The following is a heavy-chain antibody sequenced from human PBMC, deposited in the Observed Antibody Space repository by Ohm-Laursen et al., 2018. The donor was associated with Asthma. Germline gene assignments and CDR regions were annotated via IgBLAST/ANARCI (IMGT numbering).Heavy chain of an antibody. CDR2: IYSGCRT. J-gene: IGHJ5*02. CDR1: GFTVSSNY. Sequence: GSLRLSCSASGFTVSSNYMSWVRQAPGKGLEWVSVIYSGCRTYYADSVKGRFTISRDNSKNTLYLQMNSLRAEDTAVYYCARDRFYYDSSGYKDNWFDPWGQGTLVTVSS. CDR3: ARDRFYYDSSGYKDNWFDP. D-gene: IGHD3-22*01. V-gene: IGHV3-53*01.